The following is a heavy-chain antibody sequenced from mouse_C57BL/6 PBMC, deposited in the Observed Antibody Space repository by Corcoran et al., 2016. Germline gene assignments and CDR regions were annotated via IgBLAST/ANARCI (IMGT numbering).Heavy chain of an antibody. Sequence: VQLQQSGPELVKPGSSVNIACKPSGYTYTDNYMNWVKQSHGKSLEWVGDINPNNGGTSYNHEFRGKATLTVDKSSSTAYMELRSLTSDDSAVYYCARGSLYSMDYWGQGTSVTVSS. CDR3: ARGSLYSMDY. CDR2: INPNNGGT. J-gene: IGHJ4*01. CDR1: GYTYTDNY. V-gene: IGHV1-26*01.